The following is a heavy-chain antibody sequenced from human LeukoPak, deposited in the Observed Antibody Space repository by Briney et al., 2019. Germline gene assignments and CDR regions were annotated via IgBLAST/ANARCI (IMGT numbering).Heavy chain of an antibody. J-gene: IGHJ4*02. Sequence: GASVKVSCKASGYTFTGYYMHWVRQAPGQGLEWMGGIIPTFGTANYAQKFQGRVTITADESTSTAYMELSSLRSEDTAVYYCARMRVATISLSYPPFDYWGQGTLVTVSS. V-gene: IGHV1-69*13. D-gene: IGHD5-12*01. CDR3: ARMRVATISLSYPPFDY. CDR2: IIPTFGTA. CDR1: GYTFTGYY.